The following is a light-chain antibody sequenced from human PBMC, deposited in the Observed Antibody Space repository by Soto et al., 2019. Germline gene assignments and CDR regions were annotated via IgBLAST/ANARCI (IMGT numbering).Light chain of an antibody. J-gene: IGKJ5*01. CDR2: GAS. V-gene: IGKV3D-20*02. Sequence: EIVRAQSPASLSVSPGERATLSCRASQNVRSNLAWYQQKPGQAPRLLIYGASSRATGIPDRFSGSGSGTDFTLTISRLEPEDFAVYYCQQRSNWPITFGQGTRLEI. CDR3: QQRSNWPIT. CDR1: QNVRSN.